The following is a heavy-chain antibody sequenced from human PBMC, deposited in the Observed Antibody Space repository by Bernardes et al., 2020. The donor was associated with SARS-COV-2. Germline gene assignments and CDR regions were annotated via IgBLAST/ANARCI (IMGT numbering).Heavy chain of an antibody. CDR1: GGSFSGYY. CDR3: ARGWGTGYSGYYYYYGMDV. CDR2: INHSGST. D-gene: IGHD3-22*01. V-gene: IGHV4-34*01. Sequence: SETLSLTCAVYGGSFSGYYWSWIRQPPGKGLEWIGEINHSGSTNYNPSLKSRVTISVDTSKNQFSLKLSSVTAADTAVYYCARGWGTGYSGYYYYYGMDVWGQGTTVTVSS. J-gene: IGHJ6*02.